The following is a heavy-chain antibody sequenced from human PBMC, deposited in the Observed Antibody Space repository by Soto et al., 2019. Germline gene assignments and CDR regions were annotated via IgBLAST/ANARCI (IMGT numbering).Heavy chain of an antibody. J-gene: IGHJ4*02. Sequence: PRGSLRLSCAASGFTFSSYEMNWFRQAPGKTLEWVSYISSAGDSSYYADSVKSRFTISRDNAKNSLYLQMNSLRVEDTAVYYCARVYCSTTTCHVQAFDSWGQGTLVTVSS. D-gene: IGHD2-2*01. CDR1: GFTFSSYE. CDR2: ISSAGDSS. V-gene: IGHV3-48*03. CDR3: ARVYCSTTTCHVQAFDS.